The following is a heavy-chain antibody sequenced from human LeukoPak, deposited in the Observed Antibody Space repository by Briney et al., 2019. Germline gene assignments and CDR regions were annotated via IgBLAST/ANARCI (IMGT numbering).Heavy chain of an antibody. J-gene: IGHJ5*02. Sequence: SMKVSCKASGGTFSSYAISWVRQAPGQGLEWMGGIIPIFGTANYAQKFQGRVTITADKSTSTAYMELSSLRSEDTAVYYCARDTGIVVVPAADSRSKTRGWFDPWGQGTLVTVSS. D-gene: IGHD2-2*01. CDR2: IIPIFGTA. V-gene: IGHV1-69*06. CDR1: GGTFSSYA. CDR3: ARDTGIVVVPAADSRSKTRGWFDP.